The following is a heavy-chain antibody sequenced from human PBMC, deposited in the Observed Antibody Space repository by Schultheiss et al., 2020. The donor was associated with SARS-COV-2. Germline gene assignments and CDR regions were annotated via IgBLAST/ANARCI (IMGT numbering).Heavy chain of an antibody. D-gene: IGHD3-22*01. V-gene: IGHV4-34*01. Sequence: SQTLSLTCAVYGGSFSGCYWSWIRQPPGKGLEWIGEINHSGSTNYNPSLKSRVTISVDTSKNQFSLKLSSVTAADTAVYYCARGGTTWYYYDSSGYPFDPWGQGTLVTVSS. CDR3: ARGGTTWYYYDSSGYPFDP. CDR1: GGSFSGCY. CDR2: INHSGST. J-gene: IGHJ5*02.